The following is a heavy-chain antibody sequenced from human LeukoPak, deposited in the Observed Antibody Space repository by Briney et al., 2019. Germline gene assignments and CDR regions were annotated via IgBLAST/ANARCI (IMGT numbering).Heavy chain of an antibody. CDR1: GFTFNNYA. J-gene: IGHJ4*02. CDR2: ISGDGVSP. CDR3: ARDPGAFPYFFDC. D-gene: IGHD4/OR15-4a*01. Sequence: GGSLRLSCAASGFTFNNYALTWVRQTPGKGLECVSAISGDGVSPYYADSVRGRFAISRDNSKNTLYLQMNSLRVEDTAVYFCARDPGAFPYFFDCWGQGTLVTVSS. V-gene: IGHV3-23*01.